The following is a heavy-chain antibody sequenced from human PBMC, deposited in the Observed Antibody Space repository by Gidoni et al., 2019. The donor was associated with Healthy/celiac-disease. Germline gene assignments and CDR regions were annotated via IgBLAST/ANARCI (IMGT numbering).Heavy chain of an antibody. V-gene: IGHV1-2*07. D-gene: IGHD6-19*01. CDR3: ARVPEYSSGWSLGGFDP. J-gene: IGHJ5*02. CDR2: INPNSGGT. CDR1: GYTFTGSY. Sequence: QVQLVQSGAEVKKPGASVKVACKASGYTFTGSYMHWARQAPGQGLEWMGWINPNSGGTNYAHKIQGRITMTRDTSISTAYMELSRLRSDDTAVYYCARVPEYSSGWSLGGFDPWGQGTLVTVSS.